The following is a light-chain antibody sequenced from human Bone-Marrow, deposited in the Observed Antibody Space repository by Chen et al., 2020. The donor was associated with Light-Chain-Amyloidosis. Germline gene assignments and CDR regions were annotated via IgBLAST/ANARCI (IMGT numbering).Light chain of an antibody. CDR2: DVT. Sequence: QSSLTQPAPVSGSPGQSITLPCPRTSSDVCGDNHVSWYQQHPDKAPKLMIYDVTDPPSWVPDRFSCSKSDQPASLTISGLQTEDEADYFCSSYTITNTLVFGSGTRVTVL. J-gene: IGLJ1*01. V-gene: IGLV2-14*01. CDR3: SSYTITNTLV. CDR1: SSDVCGDNH.